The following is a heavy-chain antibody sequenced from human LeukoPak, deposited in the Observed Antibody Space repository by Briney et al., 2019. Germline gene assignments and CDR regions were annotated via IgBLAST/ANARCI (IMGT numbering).Heavy chain of an antibody. D-gene: IGHD5-12*01. CDR3: ARDPGYDSLDY. CDR2: ISAYNGNT. V-gene: IGHV1-18*01. CDR1: GYTFTSYG. Sequence: ASVKVSCKASGYTFTSYGISWVRQAPGQGLEWMGWISAYNGNTNYAQKLQGRVTMTTDTSTGAAYMELRSLRSDDTAVYYRARDPGYDSLDYWGQGTLVTVSS. J-gene: IGHJ4*02.